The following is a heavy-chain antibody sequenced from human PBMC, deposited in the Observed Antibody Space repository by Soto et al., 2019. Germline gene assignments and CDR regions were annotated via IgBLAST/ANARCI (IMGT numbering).Heavy chain of an antibody. CDR3: ARQATYYYDSSGPYWYFDL. J-gene: IGHJ2*01. Sequence: QVQLVQSGAEVKKPGSSVKVSCKASGGTFSSYAISWVRQAPGQGLEWMGGIIPIFGTANYAQKFQGRVTITADDSTSTAYMELSSLRSEDTAVYYCARQATYYYDSSGPYWYFDLWGRGTLVTVSS. D-gene: IGHD3-22*01. CDR1: GGTFSSYA. V-gene: IGHV1-69*12. CDR2: IIPIFGTA.